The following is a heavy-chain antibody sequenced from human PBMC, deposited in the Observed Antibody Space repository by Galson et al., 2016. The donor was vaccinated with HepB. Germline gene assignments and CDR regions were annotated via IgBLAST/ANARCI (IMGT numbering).Heavy chain of an antibody. V-gene: IGHV4-61*08. CDR1: GFSLTSGGFS. D-gene: IGHD2-21*02. CDR2: IFYTGRT. CDR3: TRVTLSSLSFNL. Sequence: LVKPTQTLTLTCTVSGFSLTSGGFSVSWIRQPPGKAMEWLGHIFYTGRTKYNPSLESRVAVSLDTSNNQFSLRLTSVTAADTALYFCTRVTLSSLSFNLWGQGT. J-gene: IGHJ3*01.